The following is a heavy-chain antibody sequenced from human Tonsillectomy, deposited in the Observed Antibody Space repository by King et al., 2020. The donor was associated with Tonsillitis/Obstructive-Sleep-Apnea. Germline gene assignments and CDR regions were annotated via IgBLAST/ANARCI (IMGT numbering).Heavy chain of an antibody. V-gene: IGHV3-21*01. CDR3: ARVPSNAHSDY. CDR1: GFGFNYYT. Sequence: VQLVESGGGLVKPGGSLRLSCEASGFGFNYYTLDWVRQGPGKGLEWVSSIDGSSNFMYYAASVKGRFTISRDNAKSSLYLQMNSLRAEDTAVYYCARVPSNAHSDYWGQGTLVTVSS. J-gene: IGHJ4*02. CDR2: IDGSSNFM.